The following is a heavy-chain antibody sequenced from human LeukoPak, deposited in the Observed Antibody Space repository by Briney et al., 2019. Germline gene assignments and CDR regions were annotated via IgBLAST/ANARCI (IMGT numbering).Heavy chain of an antibody. D-gene: IGHD1-1*01. CDR3: ARDLWKVFDY. CDR2: IKQDGSEK. J-gene: IGHJ4*02. Sequence: SGGSLRLSASASGFTCSSYWMSWAPQAPGKGLEWVTKIKQDGSEKYYVDSVKGRFTISRENAKNSLYLQMHSLRAEDTAVYYCARDLWKVFDYWGQGTLVTVSS. V-gene: IGHV3-7*01. CDR1: GFTCSSYW.